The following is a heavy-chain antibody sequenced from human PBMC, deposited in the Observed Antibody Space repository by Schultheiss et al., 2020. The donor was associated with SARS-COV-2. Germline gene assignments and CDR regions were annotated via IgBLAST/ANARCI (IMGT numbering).Heavy chain of an antibody. CDR2: IYYSGST. Sequence: SQTLSLTCAVYGGSFSGYYWSWIRQPPGKGLEWIGYIYYSGSTYYNPSLKSRVTISVDTSKNQFSLKLSSVTAADTAVYYCARGGLYVVAARNFKFDYWGQGTLVTVSS. CDR3: ARGGLYVVAARNFKFDY. J-gene: IGHJ4*02. V-gene: IGHV4-34*01. CDR1: GGSFSGYY. D-gene: IGHD6-6*01.